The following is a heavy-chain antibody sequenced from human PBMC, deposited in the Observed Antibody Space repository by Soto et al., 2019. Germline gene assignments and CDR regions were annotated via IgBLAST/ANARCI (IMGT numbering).Heavy chain of an antibody. CDR3: ARVIAAAIRWFDP. CDR2: ISAYNGNT. J-gene: IGHJ5*02. V-gene: IGHV1-18*01. CDR1: GHSFTSYG. D-gene: IGHD6-13*01. Sequence: PGESLKISCKGSGHSFTSYGISWVRQAPGQGLEWIGWISAYNGNTNYAQKLQGRVTMTTDTSTSTAYMELRSLRSDDTAVYYCARVIAAAIRWFDPWGQGTLVTVSS.